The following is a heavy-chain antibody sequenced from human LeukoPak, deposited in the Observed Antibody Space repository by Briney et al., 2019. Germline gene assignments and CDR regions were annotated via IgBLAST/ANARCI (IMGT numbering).Heavy chain of an antibody. D-gene: IGHD4-17*01. J-gene: IGHJ4*02. CDR2: IWYDGSNK. Sequence: GGSLRLSCAASGFSFSNYDMHWVRQAPGKGLEWVAVIWYDGSNKYYADSVKGRFIISRDNSKNTLYLQMNSLRVEDTAVYYCARGDPTVTTKQNFDYWGQGTLVTVSS. CDR1: GFSFSNYD. CDR3: ARGDPTVTTKQNFDY. V-gene: IGHV3-33*01.